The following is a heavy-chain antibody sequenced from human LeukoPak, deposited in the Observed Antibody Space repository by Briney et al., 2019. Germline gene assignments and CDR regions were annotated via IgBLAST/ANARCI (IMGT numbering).Heavy chain of an antibody. CDR2: IIPIFGTA. V-gene: IGHV1-69*01. D-gene: IGHD1-14*01. CDR3: ARYLEPSDYGDY. Sequence: AASVKVSCKASGGTFSSYAISWVRQAPGQGLEWMGGIIPIFGTANYAQKFQGRVTITADESTSTAYMELSSLRSEDTAVYYCARYLEPSDYGDYWGQGTLVTVSS. CDR1: GGTFSSYA. J-gene: IGHJ4*02.